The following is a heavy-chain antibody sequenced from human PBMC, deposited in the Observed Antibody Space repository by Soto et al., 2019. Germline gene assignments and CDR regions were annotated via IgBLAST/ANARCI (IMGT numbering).Heavy chain of an antibody. CDR3: ATVGLVGTAEFLHH. Sequence: PGGSLRLSCAASGFTCSRSAMNWVRQAPGKGLEWVSGLSSSGGSTFYADSVKGRFTISSDNSKNTLYLQMNSLRAEDTAGYYCATVGLVGTAEFLHHWGQGTLVTVYS. J-gene: IGHJ1*01. CDR2: LSSSGGST. V-gene: IGHV3-23*01. D-gene: IGHD1-1*01. CDR1: GFTCSRSA.